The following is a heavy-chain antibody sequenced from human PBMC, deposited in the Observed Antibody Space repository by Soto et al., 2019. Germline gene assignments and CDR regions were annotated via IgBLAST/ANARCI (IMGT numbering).Heavy chain of an antibody. CDR2: IYDSVST. V-gene: IGHV4-61*01. CDR3: ARDWSS. Sequence: QVQLQESGPGLVKPSETLVLACTVSGGSVSGGSYYWNWIRQSPGKGPEWLGYIYDSVSTNYQPSLKSRVTISVDRSKNQFSLKMRSVTAADTAVYYCARDWSSWGQGTLVTVSS. D-gene: IGHD3-3*01. J-gene: IGHJ4*02. CDR1: GGSVSGGSYY.